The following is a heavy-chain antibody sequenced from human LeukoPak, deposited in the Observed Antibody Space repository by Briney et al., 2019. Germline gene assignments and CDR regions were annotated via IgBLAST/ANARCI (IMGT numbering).Heavy chain of an antibody. J-gene: IGHJ3*02. CDR3: ARPGDAFDI. Sequence: SETLSLTRTVSGGSISSYYWSWIRQPPGKGLEWIGYIYYSGSTNYNPSLKSRVTISVDTSKNQFSLKLSSVTAADTAVYYCARPGDAFDIWGQGTMVTVSS. V-gene: IGHV4-59*08. CDR2: IYYSGST. CDR1: GGSISSYY.